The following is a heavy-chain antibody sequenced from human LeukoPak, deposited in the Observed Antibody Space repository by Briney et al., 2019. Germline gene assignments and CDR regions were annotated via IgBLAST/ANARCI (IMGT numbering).Heavy chain of an antibody. CDR2: IYYSGST. D-gene: IGHD2-2*01. CDR1: GGSINSSSYY. CDR3: ASDGRLGYCSSTSCHLPFDY. V-gene: IGHV4-39*01. Sequence: ETLSLTCTVSGGSINSSSYYWGWIRQPPGKGLEWIGSIYYSGSTYYNPSLKSRVTISVDTSKNQFSLKLSSVTAADTAVYYCASDGRLGYCSSTSCHLPFDYWGQGTLVTVSS. J-gene: IGHJ4*02.